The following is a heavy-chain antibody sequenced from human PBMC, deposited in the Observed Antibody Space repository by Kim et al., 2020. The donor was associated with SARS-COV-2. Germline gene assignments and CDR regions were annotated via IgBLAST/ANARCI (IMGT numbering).Heavy chain of an antibody. V-gene: IGHV3-9*01. CDR1: GFTFDDYA. CDR2: ISWNSGSI. Sequence: GGSLRLSCAASGFTFDDYAMHWVRQAPGKGLEWVSGISWNSGSIGYADSVKGRFTISRDNAKNSLYLQMNSLRAEDTALYYCAKAGDSSGYYYFDYWGQGTLVTISS. J-gene: IGHJ4*02. CDR3: AKAGDSSGYYYFDY. D-gene: IGHD3-22*01.